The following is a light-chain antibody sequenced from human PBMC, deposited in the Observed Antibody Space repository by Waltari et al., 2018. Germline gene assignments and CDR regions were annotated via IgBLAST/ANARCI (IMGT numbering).Light chain of an antibody. CDR1: QVINTY. J-gene: IGKJ5*01. Sequence: DIQLTQSPSFLSASVGDRVTITCRASQVINTYLAWYQQKPGESPKLLIYGTYTLQSGVPSRFSGSGSGTEFTLTIPGLQPEDFATYYCQQVNSHPQTFGQGTRLDIK. V-gene: IGKV1-9*01. CDR3: QQVNSHPQT. CDR2: GTY.